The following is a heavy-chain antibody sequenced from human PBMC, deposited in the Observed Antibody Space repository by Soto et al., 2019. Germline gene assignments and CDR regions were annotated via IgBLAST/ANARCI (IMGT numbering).Heavy chain of an antibody. J-gene: IGHJ4*02. V-gene: IGHV3-74*01. CDR1: GFTFSSYW. D-gene: IGHD4-4*01. CDR3: ARRDRPSYTSDY. CDR2: INNDGRGT. Sequence: EVQLVESGGGLVQPGGSLRLSCVASGFTFSSYWMHWVRQAPGKGLEWVSRINNDGRGTTYADSVRGRFIISRDNAKNTLYLQMNSLRAEDTAVYFCARRDRPSYTSDYWGQGTLVTVSS.